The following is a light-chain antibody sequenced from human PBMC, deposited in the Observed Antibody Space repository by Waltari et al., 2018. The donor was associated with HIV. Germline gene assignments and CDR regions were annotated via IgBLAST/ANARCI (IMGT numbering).Light chain of an antibody. V-gene: IGKV3-11*01. J-gene: IGKJ1*01. CDR1: QSISGY. CDR2: DAS. CDR3: QQSHSRPLT. Sequence: EIVLTQSPATLSLSPGERATLSCRASQSISGYLAWYQQKPGQAPRLLIYDASNRATGIPARFSGSGSGTDFTLTISSLQPEDFATYHCQQSHSRPLTFGQGTKVEI.